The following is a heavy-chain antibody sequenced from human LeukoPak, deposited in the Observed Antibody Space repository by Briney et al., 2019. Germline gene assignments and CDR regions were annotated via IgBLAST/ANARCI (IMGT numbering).Heavy chain of an antibody. D-gene: IGHD6-13*01. V-gene: IGHV4-59*01. CDR2: IYHSGSA. CDR3: ARRVAAGVAFDP. Sequence: SETLSLTCTVSGGSISGFYWSWIRQPPGKGLEWIGYIYHSGSANYNPSLKSRVTMSVDTSQNQFSLNLNSVTAADTAVYYCARRVAAGVAFDPWGQGTLVTVSS. J-gene: IGHJ5*02. CDR1: GGSISGFY.